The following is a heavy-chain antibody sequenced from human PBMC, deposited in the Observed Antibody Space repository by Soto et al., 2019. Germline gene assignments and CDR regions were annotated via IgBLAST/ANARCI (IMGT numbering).Heavy chain of an antibody. Sequence: TGGSLRLSCAASGFTFSSYGMHWVRQAPGKGLEWVAVISYDGSNKYYADSVKGRFTISRDNSKNTLYLQMNSLRAEDTAVYYCAKGIQAAAGYDAFDIWGQGTMVTVS. J-gene: IGHJ3*02. D-gene: IGHD6-13*01. V-gene: IGHV3-30*18. CDR2: ISYDGSNK. CDR3: AKGIQAAAGYDAFDI. CDR1: GFTFSSYG.